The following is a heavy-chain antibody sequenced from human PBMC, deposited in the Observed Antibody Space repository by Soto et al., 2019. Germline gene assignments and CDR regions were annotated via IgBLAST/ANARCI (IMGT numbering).Heavy chain of an antibody. CDR1: GGTFASYS. V-gene: IGHV1-69*06. D-gene: IGHD6-25*01. J-gene: IGHJ6*02. CDR2: IIPLLKTG. CDR3: ARAPVDLFGYMDV. Sequence: QEELVQTGAEVKKPGSSVNVSCKASGGTFASYSITWVRQAPGQRLGWMGEIIPLLKTGNYAQKFQGRVTITGDRSTSTVYMALSRLGADDTAVYYCARAPVDLFGYMDVWGHGTTVTVS.